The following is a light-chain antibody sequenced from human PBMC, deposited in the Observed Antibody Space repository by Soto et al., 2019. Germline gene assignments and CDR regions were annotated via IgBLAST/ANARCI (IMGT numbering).Light chain of an antibody. CDR3: CSYAGTFYV. V-gene: IGLV2-11*01. J-gene: IGLJ1*01. Sequence: QSALTQPRSVSGSPGQSVTISCTGTSSDFGGYNYVSWYQHHPSKAPKLMIYDVSERPSGVPDRFSGSKSGNTASLTISGLQAEDEADYYCCSYAGTFYVFGTGTKVTVL. CDR1: SSDFGGYNY. CDR2: DVS.